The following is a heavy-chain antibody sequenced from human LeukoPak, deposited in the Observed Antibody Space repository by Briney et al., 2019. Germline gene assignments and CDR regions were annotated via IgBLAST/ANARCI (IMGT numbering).Heavy chain of an antibody. Sequence: GGSLRLSCAASGFTFSSYAMHWVRQAPGKGLEWVAVISYDGSNKYYADSVKGRFTISRDNSKNTLYLQMNSLRAEDTAVYYCARAKILSGLDYYYMDVWGKGTTVTVSS. CDR2: ISYDGSNK. CDR1: GFTFSSYA. CDR3: ARAKILSGLDYYYMDV. V-gene: IGHV3-30-3*01. D-gene: IGHD2/OR15-2a*01. J-gene: IGHJ6*03.